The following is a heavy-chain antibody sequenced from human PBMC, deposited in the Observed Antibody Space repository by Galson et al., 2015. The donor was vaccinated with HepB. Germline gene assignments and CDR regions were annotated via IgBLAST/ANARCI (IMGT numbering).Heavy chain of an antibody. CDR3: ARGRRGYSYGYRGPTNWFDP. D-gene: IGHD5-18*01. V-gene: IGHV4-34*01. CDR2: INHSGST. J-gene: IGHJ5*02. CDR1: GGSFSGYY. Sequence: SETLSLTCAVYGGSFSGYYWSWIRQPPGKGLEWIGEINHSGSTNYNPSLKSRVTISVDTSKNQFSLKLSSVTAADTAVYYCARGRRGYSYGYRGPTNWFDPWGQGTLVTVSS.